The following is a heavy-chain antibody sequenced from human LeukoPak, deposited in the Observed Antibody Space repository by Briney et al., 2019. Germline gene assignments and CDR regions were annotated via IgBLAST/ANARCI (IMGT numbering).Heavy chain of an antibody. V-gene: IGHV4-34*01. Sequence: SSETLSLTCAVYGGSFCGYYWSWIRPPPGKGLEWIGDINRSGSTNYNPSLKSRVTISVDTSKNQFSLKLSSVTAADTAVYYCARARYCNGGSCYYNRPYNTKEYFQHWGQGTLVTVSS. CDR1: GGSFCGYY. J-gene: IGHJ1*01. D-gene: IGHD2-15*01. CDR2: INRSGST. CDR3: ARARYCNGGSCYYNRPYNTKEYFQH.